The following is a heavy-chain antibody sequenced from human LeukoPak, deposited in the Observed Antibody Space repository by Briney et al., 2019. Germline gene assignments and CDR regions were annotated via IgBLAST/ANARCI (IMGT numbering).Heavy chain of an antibody. CDR1: GFLFRNYW. Sequence: GALRLSCAASGFLFRNYWMSWVRQAPGKGLEWVSYISTSGSTIYYADSVKGRFAISRDNAKNSLYLQMNSLRDEDTAVYYCARGYYGDYTFDYWGQGTLVTVSS. CDR3: ARGYYGDYTFDY. J-gene: IGHJ4*02. D-gene: IGHD4-17*01. V-gene: IGHV3-48*02. CDR2: ISTSGSTI.